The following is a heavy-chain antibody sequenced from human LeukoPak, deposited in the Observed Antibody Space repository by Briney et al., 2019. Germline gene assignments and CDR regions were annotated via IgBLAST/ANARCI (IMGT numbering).Heavy chain of an antibody. D-gene: IGHD3-9*01. V-gene: IGHV4-34*01. CDR1: GRSLSGYY. CDR3: ARGLPYYDILTGYFTPHKYYFDY. Sequence: SETLSLTCAVYGRSLSGYYWSWIRQPPGKGLEWIGEINHSGSTNYNPSLKSRVTISVDTSKNQFSLKLSSVTAADTAVYYCARGLPYYDILTGYFTPHKYYFDYWGQGTLVTVSS. J-gene: IGHJ4*02. CDR2: INHSGST.